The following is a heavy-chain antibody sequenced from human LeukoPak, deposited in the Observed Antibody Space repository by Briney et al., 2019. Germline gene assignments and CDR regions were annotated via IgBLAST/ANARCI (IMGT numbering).Heavy chain of an antibody. CDR3: AKEDIVVVVAATRGYFDY. Sequence: GSLRLSCAASGFTFSSYAMHWVRQAPGKGLEWVAFIRYDGSNKYYADSVKGRFTISRDNSKNTLYLQMNSLRAEDTAVYYCAKEDIVVVVAATRGYFDYWGQGTLVTVSS. D-gene: IGHD2-15*01. CDR2: IRYDGSNK. J-gene: IGHJ4*02. V-gene: IGHV3-30*02. CDR1: GFTFSSYA.